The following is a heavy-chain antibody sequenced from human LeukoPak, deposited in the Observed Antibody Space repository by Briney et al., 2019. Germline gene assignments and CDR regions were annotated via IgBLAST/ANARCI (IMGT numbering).Heavy chain of an antibody. Sequence: ASVRVSCEASGYTFAGYAIFWVRQAPGQRLEWMGWISAGNGNTRYSQKFHDRLTISRDTPASTVYMELSSLRSEDTAIYYCARDRGNYLLPYWGQGTLVTVSS. CDR1: GYTFAGYA. J-gene: IGHJ4*02. D-gene: IGHD1-26*01. CDR3: ARDRGNYLLPY. CDR2: ISAGNGNT. V-gene: IGHV1-3*01.